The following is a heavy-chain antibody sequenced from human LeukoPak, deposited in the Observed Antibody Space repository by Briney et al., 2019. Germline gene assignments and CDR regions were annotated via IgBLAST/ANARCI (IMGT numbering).Heavy chain of an antibody. CDR1: GFTFNTYN. CDR2: VSRVGSTI. Sequence: QPGGSLRLSCVASGFTFNTYNMNWVRQAPGKGLEWVSFVSRVGSTIFYADSVKGRFTISRDNAKNSLFLEMSSLRAEDTAVYYCARVLVTATSLTYDGFDMWGQGTMVTVSS. V-gene: IGHV3-48*01. J-gene: IGHJ3*02. D-gene: IGHD5-12*01. CDR3: ARVLVTATSLTYDGFDM.